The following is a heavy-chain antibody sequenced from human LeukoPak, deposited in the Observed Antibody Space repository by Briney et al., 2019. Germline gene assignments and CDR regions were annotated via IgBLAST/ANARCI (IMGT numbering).Heavy chain of an antibody. CDR1: GYSFTGYY. Sequence: ASVKVSCKASGYSFTGYYIHWVRQAPGQGLEWMGWINPNTGATNYAQKFQGRVTMTRDTSVSTAYMELSRLRSDDTAVYACARVASRGLGYWGQGTLVTVSS. J-gene: IGHJ4*02. V-gene: IGHV1-2*02. CDR3: ARVASRGLGY. D-gene: IGHD6-19*01. CDR2: INPNTGAT.